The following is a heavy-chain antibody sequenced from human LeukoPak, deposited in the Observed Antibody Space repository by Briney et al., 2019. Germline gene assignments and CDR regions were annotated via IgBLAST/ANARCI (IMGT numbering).Heavy chain of an antibody. V-gene: IGHV3-23*01. Sequence: GGTLRLSCAASGFTFSSYGMSWVRQAPGKGLEWVSAISGSGGSTYYADSVKGRFTISRDNSKNTLYLQMNSLRAEDTAVYYCAKDPDYYGSGDNWFDPWGQGTLVTVAS. CDR2: ISGSGGST. J-gene: IGHJ5*02. CDR1: GFTFSSYG. D-gene: IGHD3-10*01. CDR3: AKDPDYYGSGDNWFDP.